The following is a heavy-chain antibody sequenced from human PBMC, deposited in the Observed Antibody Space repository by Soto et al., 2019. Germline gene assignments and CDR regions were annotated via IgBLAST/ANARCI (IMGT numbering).Heavy chain of an antibody. D-gene: IGHD5-18*01. J-gene: IGHJ4*02. CDR1: GFTFSSYG. CDR2: ISYDGSNK. V-gene: IGHV3-30*18. Sequence: QVQLVESGGGVVQPGRSLRLSCAASGFTFSSYGMHWVRQAPGKGLEWVAVISYDGSNKYYADSVKGRFTISRDNSKNTLYLQMNSLRAEDTAVYYCAKDVRGYSYGYPDYWGQGTLVTVSS. CDR3: AKDVRGYSYGYPDY.